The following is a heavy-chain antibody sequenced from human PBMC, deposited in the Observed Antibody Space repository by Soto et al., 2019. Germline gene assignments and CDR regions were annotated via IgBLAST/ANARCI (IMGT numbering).Heavy chain of an antibody. J-gene: IGHJ4*02. CDR1: GYTFTSYY. V-gene: IGHV1-46*01. CDR2: INPSGGST. D-gene: IGHD3-22*01. CDR3: ARDRGRITMIVVVIKGLDY. Sequence: GASVKVSCKASGYTFTSYYMHWVRQAPGQGLEWMGIINPSGGSTSYAQKFQGRVTMTRDTSTSTVYMELSSPRSEDTAVYYCARDRGRITMIVVVIKGLDYWGQGTLVTVSS.